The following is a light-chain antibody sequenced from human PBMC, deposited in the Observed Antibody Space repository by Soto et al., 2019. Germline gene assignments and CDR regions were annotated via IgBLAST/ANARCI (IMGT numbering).Light chain of an antibody. Sequence: NFMLTQPNSVSESPGKTVTISCTRSSVSIASNYVQWYQQRPGSAPTTVIYEDNQRPSGVPDRFSGSIDSSSNSASLTISGLKTEDEADYYCQSYDSSNHVVFGGGTQLTVL. J-gene: IGLJ2*01. CDR3: QSYDSSNHVV. V-gene: IGLV6-57*04. CDR2: EDN. CDR1: SVSIASNY.